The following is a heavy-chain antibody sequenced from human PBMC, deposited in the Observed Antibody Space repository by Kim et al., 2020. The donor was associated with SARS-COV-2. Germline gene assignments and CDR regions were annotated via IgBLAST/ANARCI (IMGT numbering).Heavy chain of an antibody. V-gene: IGHV3-48*02. Sequence: DSVKGRFTISRDNAKNSLYLQMNSLRDEDTAVYYCAREGTVVIGYNWFDPWGQGTLVTVSS. D-gene: IGHD2-15*01. J-gene: IGHJ5*02. CDR3: AREGTVVIGYNWFDP.